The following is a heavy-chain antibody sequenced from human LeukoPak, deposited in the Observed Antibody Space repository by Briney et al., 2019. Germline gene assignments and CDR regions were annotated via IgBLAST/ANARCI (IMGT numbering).Heavy chain of an antibody. D-gene: IGHD4-17*01. CDR2: IYYSGST. CDR3: ARADYGDSNGEDY. CDR1: GGSISSYY. J-gene: IGHJ4*02. Sequence: SETLSLTCTVSGGSISSYYWSWIQQPPGKGLEWIGYIYYSGSTYYNPSLKSRVTISVDTSKNQFSLKLSSVTAADTAVYYCARADYGDSNGEDYWGQGTLVTVSS. V-gene: IGHV4-59*08.